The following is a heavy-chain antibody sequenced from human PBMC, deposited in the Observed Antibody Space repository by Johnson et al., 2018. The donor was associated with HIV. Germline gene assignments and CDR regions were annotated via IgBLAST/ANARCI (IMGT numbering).Heavy chain of an antibody. CDR2: ISYDGSNK. CDR1: GFTFSSYG. Sequence: QVQLVESVGGVVQPGRSLRLSCAASGFTFSSYGMHWVRQAPGKGLEWVAVISYDGSNKYYVDSVKGRFTISRDKSKNTLYLQMNSLRAEDTAVYYCAKDGAMAFDIWGQGTMVTVSS. J-gene: IGHJ3*02. CDR3: AKDGAMAFDI. D-gene: IGHD2-2*01. V-gene: IGHV3-30*18.